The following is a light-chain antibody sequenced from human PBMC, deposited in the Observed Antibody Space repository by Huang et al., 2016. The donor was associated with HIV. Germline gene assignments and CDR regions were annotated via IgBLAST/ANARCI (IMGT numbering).Light chain of an antibody. J-gene: IGKJ5*01. CDR1: QSLIYSDGNTY. Sequence: DVVLTQSPLSLPVTLGQPASISCWSSQSLIYSDGNTYLSWFQQRPGHSPRCLIYKISNRDTGVPDRFSSSGSGSDFTLKISKVEAEDVAVYYCMQGTHWPPITFGQGTRLEI. V-gene: IGKV2-30*01. CDR3: MQGTHWPPIT. CDR2: KIS.